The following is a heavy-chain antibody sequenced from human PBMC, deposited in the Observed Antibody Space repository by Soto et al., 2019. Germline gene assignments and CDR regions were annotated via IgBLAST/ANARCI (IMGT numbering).Heavy chain of an antibody. J-gene: IGHJ3*02. D-gene: IGHD4-17*01. V-gene: IGHV4-31*03. Sequence: QVQLQESGPGLVKPSQTLSLTCTVSGGSISSGGYYWSWIRQHPGKGLEWIGYIYYSGSTYYNPSLKSRVTISVETSKNQFSLKLSSVTAADTAVYYCAQHDYGGSDAFDIWGQGTMVTVSS. CDR3: AQHDYGGSDAFDI. CDR1: GGSISSGGYY. CDR2: IYYSGST.